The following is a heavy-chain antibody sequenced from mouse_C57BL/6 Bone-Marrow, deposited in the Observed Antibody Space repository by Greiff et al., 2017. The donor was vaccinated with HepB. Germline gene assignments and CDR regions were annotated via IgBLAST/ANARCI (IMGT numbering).Heavy chain of an antibody. CDR2: ISYDGSN. CDR1: GYSITSGYY. CDR3: ARFGVTSYYYAMDY. V-gene: IGHV3-6*01. Sequence: EVHLVESGPGLVKPSQSLSLTCSVTGYSITSGYYWNWIRQFPGNKLEWMGYISYDGSNNYNPSLKNRISITRDTSKNQFFLKLNSVTTEDTATYYCARFGVTSYYYAMDYWGQGTSVTVSS. J-gene: IGHJ4*01. D-gene: IGHD2-5*01.